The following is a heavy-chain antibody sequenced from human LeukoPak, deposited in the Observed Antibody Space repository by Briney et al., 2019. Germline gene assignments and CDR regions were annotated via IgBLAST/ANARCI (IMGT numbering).Heavy chain of an antibody. CDR2: ISGDGGST. Sequence: GGSLRLSCAASGFTFDDYAMHWVRQAPGKGLEWVSLISGDGGSTYYADSVKGRFTISRDNSKNSLYLQQNSLRTEDTALYYCARDPYSGSYYGGSWFDPWGQGTLVTVSS. CDR3: ARDPYSGSYYGGSWFDP. J-gene: IGHJ5*02. V-gene: IGHV3-43*02. CDR1: GFTFDDYA. D-gene: IGHD1-26*01.